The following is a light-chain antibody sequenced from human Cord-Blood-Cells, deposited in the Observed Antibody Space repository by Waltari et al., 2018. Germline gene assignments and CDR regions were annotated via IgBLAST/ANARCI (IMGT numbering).Light chain of an antibody. CDR2: EGS. CDR1: SSHVGSYNL. J-gene: IGLJ2*01. Sequence: QSALTQPASVSGSPGQSITISCTVTSSHVGSYNLVSWYQQHPGKAPKLMIYEGSKRPSGVSNRFSGSKSGNTASLTISGLQAEDEADYYCCSYAGSSTVVFGGGTKLTVL. CDR3: CSYAGSSTVV. V-gene: IGLV2-23*01.